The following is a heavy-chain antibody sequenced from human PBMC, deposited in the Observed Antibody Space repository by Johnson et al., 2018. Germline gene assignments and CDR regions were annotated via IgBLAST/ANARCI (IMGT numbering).Heavy chain of an antibody. J-gene: IGHJ3*02. Sequence: QVQLVQSGGGVVQPGRSXRLSCAASGFTFRSYGMHWVRQAPGKGLEWVAVIWHDGSNKYYADSVKGRFTISRDNSKNTLYLQMNSLRAEDTAVYYCAKEGTMIVVFRAFDIWGQGTMVTVSS. V-gene: IGHV3-33*06. CDR3: AKEGTMIVVFRAFDI. D-gene: IGHD3-22*01. CDR1: GFTFRSYG. CDR2: IWHDGSNK.